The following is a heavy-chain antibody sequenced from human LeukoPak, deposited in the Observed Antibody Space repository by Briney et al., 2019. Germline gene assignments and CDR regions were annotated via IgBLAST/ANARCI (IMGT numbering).Heavy chain of an antibody. Sequence: GGSLRLSCAASGFTFRNYGMQGVRQAPGKGLEWVALIYYDGSNKYYTDSVTGRFTIARDNPKNTLYLQMNRPRAEDTAVYYCATIRRRHSSRWYVDYWGQGTLVTVSS. CDR1: GFTFRNYG. V-gene: IGHV3-30*02. CDR2: IYYDGSNK. D-gene: IGHD6-13*01. CDR3: ATIRRRHSSRWYVDY. J-gene: IGHJ4*02.